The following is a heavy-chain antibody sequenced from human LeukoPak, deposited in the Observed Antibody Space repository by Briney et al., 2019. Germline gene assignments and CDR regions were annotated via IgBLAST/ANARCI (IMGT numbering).Heavy chain of an antibody. V-gene: IGHV4-38-2*02. CDR3: ARAGSITMIVPVRY. Sequence: NSSETLSLTCTVSGYSISSGYYWGWIRQPPGKGLEWIGSIYHSGSTYYNPSLKSRVTISVDTSKNQFSLKLSSVTAADTAVYYCARAGSITMIVPVRYWGQGTLVTVSS. J-gene: IGHJ4*02. CDR1: GYSISSGYY. D-gene: IGHD3-22*01. CDR2: IYHSGST.